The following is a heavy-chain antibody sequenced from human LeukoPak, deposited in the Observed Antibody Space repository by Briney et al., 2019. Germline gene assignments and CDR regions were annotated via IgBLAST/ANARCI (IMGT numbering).Heavy chain of an antibody. Sequence: SETLSLTCTVSGGSIRNYFWSWIRQPPGKGLEWIGYIYYSGSTNYNYNPSLKSRVSISVDTSKNQFSLKLSSVTAADTAVYYCARDLRRSSSNYYFDYWGQGTLVTVSS. CDR1: GGSIRNYF. J-gene: IGHJ4*02. CDR2: IYYSGSTNY. V-gene: IGHV4-59*12. D-gene: IGHD2-2*01. CDR3: ARDLRRSSSNYYFDY.